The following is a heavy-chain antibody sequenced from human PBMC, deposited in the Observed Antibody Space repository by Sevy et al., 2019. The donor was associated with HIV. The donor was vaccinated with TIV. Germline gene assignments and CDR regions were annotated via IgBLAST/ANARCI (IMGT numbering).Heavy chain of an antibody. J-gene: IGHJ1*01. CDR3: ALERLSSDVAEYFQN. Sequence: GGCLRLSCAASGFTFSRYSMHWVRQAPGKGLEWVATISFDASNKHYADSVKGRFTISRDNFQNSLFLQMNSLRPEDTAVRCCALERLSSDVAEYFQNWGQGTLVTVSS. D-gene: IGHD1-1*01. CDR2: ISFDASNK. CDR1: GFTFSRYS. V-gene: IGHV3-30*04.